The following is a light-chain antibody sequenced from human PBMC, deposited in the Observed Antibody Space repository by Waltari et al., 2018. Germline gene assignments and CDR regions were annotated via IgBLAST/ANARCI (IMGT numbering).Light chain of an antibody. J-gene: IGLJ1*01. CDR3: HVWHPHVDPGV. CDR2: YDR. V-gene: IGLV3-21*04. Sequence: SYVVTQPPSVSVAPGETATITWRGANLGTYSLHWYQQKAGQAPVLVIFYDRDRPSGIPDRFSGSNSGNTATLTISRVEAGDEARYYCHVWHPHVDPGVFGTGTEVTVL. CDR1: NLGTYS.